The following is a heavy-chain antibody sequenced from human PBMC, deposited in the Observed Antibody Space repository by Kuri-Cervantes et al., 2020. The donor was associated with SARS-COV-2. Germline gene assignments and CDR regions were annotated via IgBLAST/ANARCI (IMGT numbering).Heavy chain of an antibody. J-gene: IGHJ6*02. Sequence: GGSMRLSCKASGYTFSDYYMYWVRQAPGQGLEWMGWINPNSGGTNYAQKFQGWVTMTRDTSISTAYMALSRLRSDDTAVYYCARGMVRGLIQYYYYGMDVWGQGTTVTVSS. CDR2: INPNSGGT. D-gene: IGHD3-10*01. CDR1: GYTFSDYY. CDR3: ARGMVRGLIQYYYYGMDV. V-gene: IGHV1-2*04.